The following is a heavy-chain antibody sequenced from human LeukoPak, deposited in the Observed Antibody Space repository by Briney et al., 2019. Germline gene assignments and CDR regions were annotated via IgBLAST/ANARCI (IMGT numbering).Heavy chain of an antibody. D-gene: IGHD2-2*01. V-gene: IGHV3-23*01. Sequence: SGGSLRLSCAASGFTFSTYAMSWVRQAPGKGLEWVSAISGSGGSTYYADSVKGRFTISRDNSKNTLYLQMNSLRAEDTAVYYCASRGVVPAATPFDYWGQGTLVTVSS. CDR1: GFTFSTYA. J-gene: IGHJ4*02. CDR2: ISGSGGST. CDR3: ASRGVVPAATPFDY.